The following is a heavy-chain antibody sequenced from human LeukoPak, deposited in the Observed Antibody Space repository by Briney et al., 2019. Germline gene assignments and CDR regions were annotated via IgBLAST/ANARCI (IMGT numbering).Heavy chain of an antibody. D-gene: IGHD3-16*01. CDR2: IYDRGPA. V-gene: IGHV4-30-2*01. Sequence: SETLSLTCTVSGYAIISGGFSWNWIRQPPGKGLEWIGCIYDRGPAHYNPSLKSRVTISVDTSKNQFSLQLNSVTPEDTAVYYCARALGKNWFDPWGQGTLVTVSS. CDR3: ARALGKNWFDP. J-gene: IGHJ5*02. CDR1: GYAIISGGFS.